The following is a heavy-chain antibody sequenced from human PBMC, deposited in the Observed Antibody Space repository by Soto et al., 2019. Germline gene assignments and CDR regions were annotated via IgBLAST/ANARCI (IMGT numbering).Heavy chain of an antibody. CDR2: INSDGSHT. D-gene: IGHD4-17*01. V-gene: IGHV3-74*01. J-gene: IGHJ5*01. CDR1: GFTFFAYW. Sequence: EVQLVESGGGVVQPGGSLRLSCAASGFTFFAYWIHWVRQVPGKGLVWVSRINSDGSHTSYADSVRGRFTISRDNSKNTVYLQMNSLTAEDTAVYYCAKEGDHGDYAGENWFDSWGQGSLVTVSS. CDR3: AKEGDHGDYAGENWFDS.